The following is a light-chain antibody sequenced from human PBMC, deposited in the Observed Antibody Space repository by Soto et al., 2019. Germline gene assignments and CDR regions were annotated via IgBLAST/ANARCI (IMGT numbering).Light chain of an antibody. Sequence: DIQLTQSPSFLSASVGDRVTITCRASQGINSHLAWYQQKLEKAPKVLIYEASTLQSGVPSRFSGSGSGTEFTLTISSLQPEDFATYYCQHLNNYPLTFGGGTKVEIK. V-gene: IGKV1-9*01. J-gene: IGKJ4*01. CDR1: QGINSH. CDR3: QHLNNYPLT. CDR2: EAS.